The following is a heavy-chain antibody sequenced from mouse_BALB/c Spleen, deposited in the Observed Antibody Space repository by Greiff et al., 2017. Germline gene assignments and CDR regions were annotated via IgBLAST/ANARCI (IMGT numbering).Heavy chain of an antibody. Sequence: EVKLMESGPGLVKPSQSLSLTCTVTGYSITSDYAWNWIRQFPGNKLEWMGYISYSGSTSYNPSLKSRISITRDTSKNQFFLQLNSVTTEDTATYYCAKGHYYGYAMDYWGQGTSVTVSS. CDR3: AKGHYYGYAMDY. CDR2: ISYSGST. CDR1: GYSITSDYA. V-gene: IGHV3-2*02. D-gene: IGHD1-2*01. J-gene: IGHJ4*01.